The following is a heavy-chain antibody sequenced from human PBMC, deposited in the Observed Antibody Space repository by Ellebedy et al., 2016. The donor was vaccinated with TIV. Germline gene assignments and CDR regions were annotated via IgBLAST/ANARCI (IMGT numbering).Heavy chain of an antibody. CDR3: AKDKAYSGSYYYFDY. J-gene: IGHJ4*02. V-gene: IGHV3-30*18. CDR1: GFTFSSYG. D-gene: IGHD1-26*01. Sequence: GGSLRLSXAASGFTFSSYGMHWVRQAPGKGLEWVAVISYDGSNKYYADSVKGRFTISRDNSKNTLYLQMNSLRAEDTAVYYCAKDKAYSGSYYYFDYWGQGTLVTVSS. CDR2: ISYDGSNK.